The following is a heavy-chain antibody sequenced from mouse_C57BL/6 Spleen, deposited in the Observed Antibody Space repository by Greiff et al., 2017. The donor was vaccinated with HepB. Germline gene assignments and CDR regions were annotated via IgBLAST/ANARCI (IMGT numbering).Heavy chain of an antibody. J-gene: IGHJ2*01. CDR1: GFTFSDYY. D-gene: IGHD1-1*01. Sequence: EVHLVESGGGLVQPGGSLKLSCAASGFTFSDYYMYWVRQTPEKRLEWVAYISNGGGSTYYPDTVKGRFTISRDNAKNTLYLQMSRLKSEDTAMYYCARPNYYGSSYNYFDYWGQGTTLTVSS. CDR3: ARPNYYGSSYNYFDY. V-gene: IGHV5-12*01. CDR2: ISNGGGST.